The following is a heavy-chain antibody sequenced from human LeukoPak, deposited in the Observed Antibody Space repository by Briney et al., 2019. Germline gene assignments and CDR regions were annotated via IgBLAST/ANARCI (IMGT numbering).Heavy chain of an antibody. J-gene: IGHJ4*02. CDR3: AKAEGYDILTGLDY. V-gene: IGHV3-23*01. Sequence: GGSLRLSCAASGFTFSSYAMSWVRQAPGKGLEWVSAISGSDDSTYYADSVKGRFTISRDNSKNTVYLQMNSLRAEDTAVYYCAKAEGYDILTGLDYWGQGTLVTVSS. CDR2: ISGSDDST. CDR1: GFTFSSYA. D-gene: IGHD3-9*01.